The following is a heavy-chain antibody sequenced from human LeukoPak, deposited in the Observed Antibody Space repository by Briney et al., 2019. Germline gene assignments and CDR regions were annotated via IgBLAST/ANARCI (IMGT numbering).Heavy chain of an antibody. CDR2: VSSNSKYI. J-gene: IGHJ4*01. D-gene: IGHD2-15*01. CDR3: TRASRDRYYLFDS. CDR1: GFTFYEYS. V-gene: IGHV3-21*01. Sequence: GGSLRLSCAVSGFTFYEYSMIWVRQLPGKGLEWVSSVSSNSKYIYYADSVQGRFNISRDNARNSLFLEMNSLRAEDAGTYYCTRASRDRYYLFDSWGPGTLVPVSS.